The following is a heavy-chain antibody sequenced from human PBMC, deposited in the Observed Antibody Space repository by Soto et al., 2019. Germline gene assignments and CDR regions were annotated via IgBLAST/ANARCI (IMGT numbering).Heavy chain of an antibody. V-gene: IGHV3-33*01. CDR2: IWYDGTTK. D-gene: IGHD1-26*01. Sequence: QVQLVEFGGGVVQPWGYLRLSCVASGFTLSNYGMHWVRQAPGKGLEWVALIWYDGTTKYSADSVKGRFSISRDNSENTLFLQVTSLRADDTATYYCARDVGSFGSSRWFDTWGQGTLVTVSS. CDR3: ARDVGSFGSSRWFDT. J-gene: IGHJ5*02. CDR1: GFTLSNYG.